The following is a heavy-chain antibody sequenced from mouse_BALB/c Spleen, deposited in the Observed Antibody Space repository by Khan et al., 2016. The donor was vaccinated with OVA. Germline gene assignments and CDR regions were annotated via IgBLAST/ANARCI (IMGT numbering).Heavy chain of an antibody. J-gene: IGHJ4*01. Sequence: DLVKPGASVKLSCKASGYTFTSYWINWLKQRPGQGLEWIGRIAPGSGSTPSNEIFKGKATLTVDTSSSTAYIQLSSLSYEGSADLFWARENYDGRTCYAMDYWGQGTSGTGSS. V-gene: IGHV1S41*01. CDR3: ARENYDGRTCYAMDY. D-gene: IGHD1-1*01. CDR1: GYTFTSYW. CDR2: IAPGSGST.